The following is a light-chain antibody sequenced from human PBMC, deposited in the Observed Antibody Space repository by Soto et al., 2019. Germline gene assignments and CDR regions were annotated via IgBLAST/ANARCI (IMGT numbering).Light chain of an antibody. J-gene: IGKJ5*01. V-gene: IGKV3-20*01. CDR1: QSVSSSY. Sequence: EIVLTQSPCTLSLSPGERATLSCRASQSVSSSYLAWYQQKPGQAPRLLIHGASSRATGIPDRFSGSGSGTDFTLTISRLEPEDFAVYYCQQYNGWPITFGQGTRLEIK. CDR2: GAS. CDR3: QQYNGWPIT.